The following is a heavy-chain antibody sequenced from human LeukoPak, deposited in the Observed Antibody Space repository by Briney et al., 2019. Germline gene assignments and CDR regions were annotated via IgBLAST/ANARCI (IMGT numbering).Heavy chain of an antibody. CDR2: IKQDASEK. J-gene: IGHJ2*01. CDR3: ARISPHYYDSTGPDYWYFDL. Sequence: GGSLRLSCAASGFTFNTYWMSWDRQAPGKGLEWVAKIKQDASEKYYVDSVKGRFTISRDNAKNSLYLQMNSLRAEDTAVYYCARISPHYYDSTGPDYWYFDLWGRGTLVTVSS. CDR1: GFTFNTYW. V-gene: IGHV3-7*01. D-gene: IGHD3-22*01.